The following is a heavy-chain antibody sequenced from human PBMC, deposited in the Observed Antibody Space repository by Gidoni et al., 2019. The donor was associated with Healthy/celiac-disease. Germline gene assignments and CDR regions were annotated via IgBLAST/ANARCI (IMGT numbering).Heavy chain of an antibody. D-gene: IGHD2-8*01. CDR2: ISYDGSNK. CDR1: GFTFSSYG. CDR3: AKERTSVLMVYATFDY. Sequence: QVQLVESGGGVVQPGRSLRPSWPASGFTFSSYGMHWVRQAPGKGLGWVAVISYDGSNKYYADSVKGRFTISRDNSKNTLYLQMNSLRAEDTAVYYCAKERTSVLMVYATFDYWGQGTLVTVSS. J-gene: IGHJ4*02. V-gene: IGHV3-30*18.